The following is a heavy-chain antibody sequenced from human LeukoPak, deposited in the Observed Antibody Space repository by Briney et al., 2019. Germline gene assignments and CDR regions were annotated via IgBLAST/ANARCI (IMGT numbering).Heavy chain of an antibody. CDR2: ISNNGNSK. D-gene: IGHD2-2*01. V-gene: IGHV3-30-3*01. CDR1: GLAFSTYA. CDR3: AGGYCRSTGCYEVGYFQH. J-gene: IGHJ1*01. Sequence: GGSLRLSCAASGLAFSTYAMHWVRQAPGKGLEWVAFISNNGNSKYFADSVKGRFTISRDNSKNTLYLQMSSLRAEDTAVYYCAGGYCRSTGCYEVGYFQHWGQGTLVTVSS.